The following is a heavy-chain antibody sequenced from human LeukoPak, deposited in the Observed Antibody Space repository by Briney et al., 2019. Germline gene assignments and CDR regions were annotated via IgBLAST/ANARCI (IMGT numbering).Heavy chain of an antibody. J-gene: IGHJ3*02. CDR1: GFTFSSYS. CDR2: ISSSSSTI. Sequence: GGSLRLSCAASGFTFSSYSMNWVRQAPGKGLEWVSYISSSSSTIYYADSVKGRFTISRDNAKNSLYLQMNSLRAEDTAVYYCARDTMIVVVTPDAFDIWGQGTMVTVSS. CDR3: ARDTMIVVVTPDAFDI. V-gene: IGHV3-48*01. D-gene: IGHD3-22*01.